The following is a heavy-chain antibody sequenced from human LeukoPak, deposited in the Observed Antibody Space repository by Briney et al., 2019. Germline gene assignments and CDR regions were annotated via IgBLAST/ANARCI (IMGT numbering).Heavy chain of an antibody. CDR2: IRGKSDGGKE. CDR3: ATDEGSGTTDFDF. D-gene: IGHD1-1*01. J-gene: IGHJ4*02. V-gene: IGHV3-15*01. CDR1: GFAFRDAW. Sequence: GGSLRLSCAVSGFAFRDAWMSWVRQAPGKGLEWVGRIRGKSDGGKEDYAAPAKGRFTISREESKDTVYLHLASLKTEDTGVHYSATDEGSGTTDFDFWGQGTLVTVSS.